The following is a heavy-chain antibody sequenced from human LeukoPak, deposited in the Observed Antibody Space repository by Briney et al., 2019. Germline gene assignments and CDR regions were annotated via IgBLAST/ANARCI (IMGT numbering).Heavy chain of an antibody. Sequence: SETLSLTCTVSGGSISSSSYYWGWIRQPPGKGLEWIGSIYYSGSTYYNPSLKSRVTMSVDTSKNQFSLKLSSVTAADTAVYYCARDWGGSGSSKVFWFDPWGQGTLVTVSS. CDR1: GGSISSSSYY. D-gene: IGHD3-10*01. CDR3: ARDWGGSGSSKVFWFDP. CDR2: IYYSGST. V-gene: IGHV4-39*07. J-gene: IGHJ5*02.